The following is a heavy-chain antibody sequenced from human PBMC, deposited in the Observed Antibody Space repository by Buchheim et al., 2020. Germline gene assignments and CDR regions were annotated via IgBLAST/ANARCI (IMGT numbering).Heavy chain of an antibody. CDR2: ISYDGSNK. D-gene: IGHD3-10*01. CDR1: GFTFSSYA. Sequence: QVQLVESGGGVVQPGRSLRLSCAASGFTFSSYAMHWVRQAPGKGLEWVAVISYDGSNKYYADSVKGRFTISRDNSKNTLHLQMNSLRAEDTAVYYCARDRVRGVMGLGWGQGTL. CDR3: ARDRVRGVMGLG. J-gene: IGHJ4*02. V-gene: IGHV3-30-3*01.